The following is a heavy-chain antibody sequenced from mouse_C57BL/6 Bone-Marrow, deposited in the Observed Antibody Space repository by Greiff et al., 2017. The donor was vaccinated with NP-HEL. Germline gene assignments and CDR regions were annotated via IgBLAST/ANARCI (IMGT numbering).Heavy chain of an antibody. Sequence: DVKLQESGTVLARPGASVKMSCKTSGYTFTSYWMHWVKQRPGQGLEWIGAIYPGNSDTSYNQKFKGKAKLTAVTSASTAYMELSSLTNEDSAVYYCTRDYYSSPWFAYWGQGTLVTVSA. CDR1: GYTFTSYW. D-gene: IGHD2-12*01. CDR3: TRDYYSSPWFAY. J-gene: IGHJ3*01. V-gene: IGHV1-5*01. CDR2: IYPGNSDT.